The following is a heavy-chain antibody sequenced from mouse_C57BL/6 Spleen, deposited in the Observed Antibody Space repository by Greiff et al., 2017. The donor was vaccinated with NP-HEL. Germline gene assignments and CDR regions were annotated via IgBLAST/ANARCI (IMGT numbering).Heavy chain of an antibody. CDR1: GFTFSDYG. CDR3: ARFLYDYDAYYFDY. J-gene: IGHJ2*01. CDR2: ISSGSSTI. D-gene: IGHD2-4*01. Sequence: EVMLVESGGGLVKPGGSLKLSCAASGFTFSDYGMHWVRQAPEKGLEWVAYISSGSSTIYYADTVKGRFTISRDNAKNTLFLQMTSLRSEDTAMYYCARFLYDYDAYYFDYWGQGTTLTVSS. V-gene: IGHV5-17*01.